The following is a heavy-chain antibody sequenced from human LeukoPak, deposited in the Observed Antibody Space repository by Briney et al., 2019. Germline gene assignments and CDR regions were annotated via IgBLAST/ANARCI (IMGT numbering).Heavy chain of an antibody. Sequence: PGGSLRLSCAASGFTFNTYGMHWVRQAPGKGLEWVAVIRYDGSEKYYVDSVKGRFTISRDNSKNTLYLQMDNLRVEDTAVYYCARDKPTRHNAFDIWGQGTTVIVSP. V-gene: IGHV3-33*01. CDR3: ARDKPTRHNAFDI. CDR2: IRYDGSEK. J-gene: IGHJ3*02. CDR1: GFTFNTYG.